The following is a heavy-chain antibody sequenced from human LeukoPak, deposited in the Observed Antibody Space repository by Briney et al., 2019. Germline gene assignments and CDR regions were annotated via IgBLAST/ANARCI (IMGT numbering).Heavy chain of an antibody. D-gene: IGHD3-10*01. Sequence: SETLSLTCTVSGGSISSYYWSWIRQPPGKGLVWIGYIYYSGSTNYNPSLKSRVTISVDTSKNQFSLKLSSVTAADTAVYYCARGGLILWFGELWLDAFDIWGQGTMVTVSS. J-gene: IGHJ3*02. CDR1: GGSISSYY. CDR2: IYYSGST. CDR3: ARGGLILWFGELWLDAFDI. V-gene: IGHV4-59*01.